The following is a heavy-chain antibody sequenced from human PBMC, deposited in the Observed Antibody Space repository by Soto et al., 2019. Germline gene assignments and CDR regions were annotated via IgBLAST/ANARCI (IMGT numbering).Heavy chain of an antibody. J-gene: IGHJ6*01. CDR3: ARGGQQLHGMDV. CDR2: IGTSGSYI. D-gene: IGHD6-13*01. Sequence: GGSMRLPCAVSGFIFSRYSMNWVRQAQGKGLEWVSSIGTSGSYIYDTDSVKGRFTISRDNTKDSLYLQMNSLRAEDTAIYYCARGGQQLHGMDVWGQGTPVTVSS. CDR1: GFIFSRYS. V-gene: IGHV3-21*01.